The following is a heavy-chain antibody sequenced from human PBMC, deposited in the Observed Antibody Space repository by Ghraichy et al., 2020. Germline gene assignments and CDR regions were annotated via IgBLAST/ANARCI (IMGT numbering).Heavy chain of an antibody. Sequence: SETLSLTCTVSGGSISSSSYYWGWIRQPPGKGLEWIGSIYYSGSTYYNPSLKSRVTISVDTSKNQFSLKLSSVTAADTAVYYCARHHPRYYYDSSGPFDIWGQGTMVTVSS. CDR3: ARHHPRYYYDSSGPFDI. CDR2: IYYSGST. V-gene: IGHV4-39*01. J-gene: IGHJ3*02. D-gene: IGHD3-22*01. CDR1: GGSISSSSYY.